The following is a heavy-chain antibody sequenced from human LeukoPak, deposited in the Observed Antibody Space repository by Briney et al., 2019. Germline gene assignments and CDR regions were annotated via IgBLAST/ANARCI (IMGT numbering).Heavy chain of an antibody. D-gene: IGHD4-17*01. CDR2: IIPIFGTA. Sequence: GASVKVSCKASGGTFSSYAISWVRQAPGQGLEWMGGIIPIFGTANYAQKFQGRVTITADESTSTAYMELSSLRSEDTAVYYCARERSHDYGDYGGMDVWGQGTTVTVSS. V-gene: IGHV1-69*13. J-gene: IGHJ6*02. CDR1: GGTFSSYA. CDR3: ARERSHDYGDYGGMDV.